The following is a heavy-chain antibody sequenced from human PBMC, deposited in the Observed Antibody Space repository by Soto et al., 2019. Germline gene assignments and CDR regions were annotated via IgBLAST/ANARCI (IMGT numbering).Heavy chain of an antibody. D-gene: IGHD2-15*01. CDR2: MHSSGGT. CDR1: TGSITSGDYF. J-gene: IGHJ4*02. Sequence: QLLESGPGLVKPSETLSLTCTVSTGSITSGDYFWGWIRQPPGKGLEFIGSMHSSGGTYYSPSLKIRVSISMDKSKNQFSLKLTSVTTADTAVYFCAGVVVGATRQTGSDHWGQGTLVTVS. CDR3: AGVVVGATRQTGSDH. V-gene: IGHV4-39*01.